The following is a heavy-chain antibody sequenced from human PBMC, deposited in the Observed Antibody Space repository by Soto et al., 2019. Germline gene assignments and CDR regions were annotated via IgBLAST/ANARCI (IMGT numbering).Heavy chain of an antibody. CDR2: FYLSGST. J-gene: IGHJ5*02. Sequence: QLQLQESGPGLVKPSETLSLTCTVSGASISSTSYFWGWIRQPPGKGLEWVGSFYLSGSTHYTPSLNSRVTISADTSKNQFSLRLTSLTAADTAVYYCASGNSGAYRAWFDPWGQGTLVTVSS. CDR1: GASISSTSYF. D-gene: IGHD6-25*01. V-gene: IGHV4-39*01. CDR3: ASGNSGAYRAWFDP.